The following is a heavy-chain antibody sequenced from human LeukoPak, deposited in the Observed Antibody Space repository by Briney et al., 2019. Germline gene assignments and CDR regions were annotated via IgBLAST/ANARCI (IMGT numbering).Heavy chain of an antibody. D-gene: IGHD3-16*02. CDR2: IKSKTDGGTT. Sequence: GGSLRLSCAASGFTFSNAWMSWVRQAPGKGLEWVGRIKSKTDGGTTDYAAPVKGRFTISRDDSKNTLYLQMNSLKTEDTAVYYCTTEYSPLTFGGVIVRYFDYWGQGTLVTVSS. J-gene: IGHJ4*02. CDR1: GFTFSNAW. V-gene: IGHV3-15*01. CDR3: TTEYSPLTFGGVIVRYFDY.